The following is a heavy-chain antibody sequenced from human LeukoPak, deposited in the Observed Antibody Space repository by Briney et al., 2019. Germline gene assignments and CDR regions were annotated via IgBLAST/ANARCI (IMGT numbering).Heavy chain of an antibody. D-gene: IGHD3-10*01. J-gene: IGHJ6*03. Sequence: GASVKVSCKASGYTFTGYYMHWVRQAPGQGPEWMGWINPNSGGTNYAQKFQGRVTMTRDTSISTAYMELSRLRSDDTAVYYCARGILWFGDFSSYYYMDVWGKGTTVTISS. V-gene: IGHV1-2*02. CDR1: GYTFTGYY. CDR3: ARGILWFGDFSSYYYMDV. CDR2: INPNSGGT.